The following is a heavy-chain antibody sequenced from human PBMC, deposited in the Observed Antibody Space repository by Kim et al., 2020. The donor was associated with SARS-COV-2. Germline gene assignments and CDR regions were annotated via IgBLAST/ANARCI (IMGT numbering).Heavy chain of an antibody. Sequence: SETLSLTCAVYGGSFSGYYWSWIRQPPGKGLEWIGEINHSGSTNYKPSLKSRVTISVDTSKNQFSLKLSSVTAADTAVYYCASKGPIDYWGQGTLVTVSS. CDR3: ASKGPIDY. J-gene: IGHJ4*02. V-gene: IGHV4-34*01. CDR2: INHSGST. CDR1: GGSFSGYY.